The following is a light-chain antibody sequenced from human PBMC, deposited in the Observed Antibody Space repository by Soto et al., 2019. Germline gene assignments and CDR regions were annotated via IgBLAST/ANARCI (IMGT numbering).Light chain of an antibody. V-gene: IGKV1-39*01. J-gene: IGKJ3*01. CDR2: GAS. CDR1: QSISTY. CDR3: QQLNSYPLT. Sequence: DIQMTQSPSSLSASVGDRVTITCRASQSISTYLNWYQQKPGKAPKLLISGASSLQSGVPSRFSGSGYGTDFSLTISSLQPEDFATYYCQQLNSYPLTFGPGTKVDIK.